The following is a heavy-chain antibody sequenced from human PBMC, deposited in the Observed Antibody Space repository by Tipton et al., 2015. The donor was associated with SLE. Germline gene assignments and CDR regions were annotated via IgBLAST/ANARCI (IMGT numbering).Heavy chain of an antibody. Sequence: TLSLTCAVSGYSISSGYYWGWIRQLPGKGLEWIGSIHHSGSTYYNPSLKSRVTISVDTSKNQFSLKLSSVTAADTAVYYCARREIAAAVYFDYWGQGTLVTVSS. D-gene: IGHD6-13*01. CDR3: ARREIAAAVYFDY. CDR2: IHHSGST. J-gene: IGHJ4*02. V-gene: IGHV4-38-2*01. CDR1: GYSISSGYY.